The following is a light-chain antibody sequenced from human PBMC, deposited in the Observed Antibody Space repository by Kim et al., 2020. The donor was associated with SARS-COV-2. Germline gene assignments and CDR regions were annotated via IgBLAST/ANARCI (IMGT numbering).Light chain of an antibody. J-gene: IGLJ2*01. Sequence: KVTISCTGRSANLRTNYVVHRYQQLPGTATKLLSYMNSERPSGVPDRFSGSKSGTSAFLAITGIQSEDEAVYYCQSYDNSLNGVVFGGGTQLTVL. CDR1: SANLRTNYV. V-gene: IGLV1-40*01. CDR3: QSYDNSLNGVV. CDR2: MNS.